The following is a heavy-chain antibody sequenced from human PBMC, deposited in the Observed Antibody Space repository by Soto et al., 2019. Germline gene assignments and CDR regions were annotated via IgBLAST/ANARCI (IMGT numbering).Heavy chain of an antibody. CDR3: ATRITVFGLLIPPFDP. CDR2: INHTGGT. CDR1: GGSVNGYY. D-gene: IGHD3-3*01. V-gene: IGHV4-34*02. J-gene: IGHJ5*02. Sequence: QVHLQQWGAGLLKPSETLSLTCAVYGGSVNGYYWNWIRQPPGKGLEWIGEINHTGGTHYNPSLKSRVTMSVDTSKNQVSLRLSSVTAEDTAMYYCATRITVFGLLIPPFDPWCQGTQVTVSS.